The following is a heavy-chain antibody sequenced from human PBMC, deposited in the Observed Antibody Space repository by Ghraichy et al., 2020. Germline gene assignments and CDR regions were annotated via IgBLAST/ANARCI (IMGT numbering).Heavy chain of an antibody. V-gene: IGHV3-23*01. CDR3: AKEVGGHGSGGTCYLQDNFYGVDV. J-gene: IGHJ6*02. CDR1: GIDFSIYA. CDR2: ISGIASKT. D-gene: IGHD2-15*01. Sequence: GGSLRLSCAASGIDFSIYAMSWVRQAPGKGLEWVSGISGIASKTYYADSVKGRFTISRDNSKNVLFLQMTGLRAEDTAIYYCAKEVGGHGSGGTCYLQDNFYGVDVWGQGTTVTVSS.